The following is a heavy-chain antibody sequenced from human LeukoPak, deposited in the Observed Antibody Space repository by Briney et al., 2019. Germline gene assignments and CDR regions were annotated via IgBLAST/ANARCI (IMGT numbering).Heavy chain of an antibody. D-gene: IGHD4-17*01. J-gene: IGHJ4*02. Sequence: GGSLRLSCAASGFTFSSYAMSWVRQAPGKGLEWVSAIIGSGGSTYYADSVKGRFTISRDNSKNTLYLQMNSLRAEDTAVYYCAKVSDDYGDCFDYWGQGTLVTVSS. V-gene: IGHV3-23*01. CDR3: AKVSDDYGDCFDY. CDR1: GFTFSSYA. CDR2: IIGSGGST.